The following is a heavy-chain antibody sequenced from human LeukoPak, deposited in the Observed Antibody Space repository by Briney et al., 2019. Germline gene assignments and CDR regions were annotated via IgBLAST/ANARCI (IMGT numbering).Heavy chain of an antibody. CDR2: IVVGSGNT. CDR3: ATGLEAWELLDAFDI. Sequence: ASVKVSCKASGSTFTSSAVQWVRQARGQRLEWIGWIVVGSGNTKYAQKFQERVTITRDMSTSTAYMELSSLRSEDTAVYYCATGLEAWELLDAFDIWGQGSMVTVSS. D-gene: IGHD1-26*01. V-gene: IGHV1-58*01. CDR1: GSTFTSSA. J-gene: IGHJ3*02.